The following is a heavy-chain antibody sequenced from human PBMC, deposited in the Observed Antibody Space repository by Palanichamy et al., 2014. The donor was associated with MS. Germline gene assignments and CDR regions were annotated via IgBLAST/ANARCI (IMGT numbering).Heavy chain of an antibody. CDR3: ARQGDYGELFDP. Sequence: GQRLEWMGWIYSDNSGNGNTGYSQKFQGRVTITSDTSASTAYMELSSLRSEDTAVYYCARQGDYGELFDPWGQGTLVTVSS. V-gene: IGHV1-3*01. D-gene: IGHD4-17*01. J-gene: IGHJ5*02. CDR2: IYSDNSGNGNT.